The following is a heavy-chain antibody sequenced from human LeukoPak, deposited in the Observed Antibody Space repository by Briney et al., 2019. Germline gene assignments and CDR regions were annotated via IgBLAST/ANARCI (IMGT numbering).Heavy chain of an antibody. D-gene: IGHD5-24*01. V-gene: IGHV1-18*01. CDR3: ARDRVERWLQGDAFDI. J-gene: IGHJ3*02. CDR1: GYTFTSYG. Sequence: ASVKVSCKASGYTFTSYGISWVRQAPGQGLEWMGWISAYNGNTNYAQKLQGRVTMTTGTSTSTAYMELRSLRSDDTAVYYCARDRVERWLQGDAFDIWGQGTMVTVSA. CDR2: ISAYNGNT.